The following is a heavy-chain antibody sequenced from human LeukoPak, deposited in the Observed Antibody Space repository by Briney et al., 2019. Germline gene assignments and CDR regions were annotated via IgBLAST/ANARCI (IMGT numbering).Heavy chain of an antibody. Sequence: GGSLRLSCAASGFTFSSYSMHWVRQAPGKGLEWISYISISGSTRYYADSVQGRFTVSRDNAKNSLYLQMNSLRAEDAAVYYCAKDIGSSWYYFDYWGQGTLVTVSS. CDR1: GFTFSSYS. V-gene: IGHV3-48*01. J-gene: IGHJ4*02. CDR3: AKDIGSSWYYFDY. CDR2: ISISGSTR. D-gene: IGHD6-13*01.